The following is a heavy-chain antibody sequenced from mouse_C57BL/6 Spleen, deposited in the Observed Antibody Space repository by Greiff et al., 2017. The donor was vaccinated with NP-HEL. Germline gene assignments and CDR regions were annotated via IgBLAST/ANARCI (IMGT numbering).Heavy chain of an antibody. CDR2: IDPETGGT. CDR3: TLYYGSSYFDY. J-gene: IGHJ2*01. Sequence: VKLVESGAELVRPGASVTLSCKASGYTFTDYEMHWVKQTPVHGLEWIGAIDPETGGTAYNQKFKGKAILTADKSSSTAYMELRSLTSEDSAVYYCTLYYGSSYFDYWGQGTTLTVSS. V-gene: IGHV1-15*01. CDR1: GYTFTDYE. D-gene: IGHD1-1*01.